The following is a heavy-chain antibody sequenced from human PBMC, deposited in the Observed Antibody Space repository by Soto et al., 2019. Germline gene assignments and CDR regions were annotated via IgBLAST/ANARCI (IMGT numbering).Heavy chain of an antibody. J-gene: IGHJ4*02. V-gene: IGHV3-53*02. CDR1: GFSISNNY. CDR3: ARDGGDWASGFGY. Sequence: EVQLVETGGALIQPGGSLRLSCAVSGFSISNNYMFWVRQAPGKGLDWVSVIYTGGSAYYADSVKGRFTISRDSSKNMLYLQMNSLRDEDTAEYYCARDGGDWASGFGYWGQGTLVTVSS. D-gene: IGHD2-21*02. CDR2: IYTGGSA.